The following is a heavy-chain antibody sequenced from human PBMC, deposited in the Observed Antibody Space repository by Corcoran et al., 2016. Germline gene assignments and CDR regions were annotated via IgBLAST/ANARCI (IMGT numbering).Heavy chain of an antibody. V-gene: IGHV3-53*01. D-gene: IGHD3-10*01. J-gene: IGHJ3*02. Sequence: EVQLVESGGGLIQPGGSLRLSCAASGFTVSSNYMSWVRQAPGKGLEWVSVIYSGGSTYYADSVKGRSTISRDNSKNTLYLQMNSLRAEDTAVYYCARCSPAYYGSGSYAFDIWGQGTMVTVSS. CDR3: ARCSPAYYGSGSYAFDI. CDR2: IYSGGST. CDR1: GFTVSSNY.